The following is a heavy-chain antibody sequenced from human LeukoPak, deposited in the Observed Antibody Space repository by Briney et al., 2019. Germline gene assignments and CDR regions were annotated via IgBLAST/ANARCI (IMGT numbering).Heavy chain of an antibody. CDR2: IIPILGIA. CDR1: GGTFSSYA. Sequence: WASVKLSCKASGGTFSSYAISWVRQAPGPGLEWMGRIIPILGIANYAQKFQGRVTITADKSPSTAYMELSSLRSEDTAVYYCARQPANWGYRDYWGQGTLVTVSS. J-gene: IGHJ4*02. V-gene: IGHV1-69*04. CDR3: ARQPANWGYRDY. D-gene: IGHD7-27*01.